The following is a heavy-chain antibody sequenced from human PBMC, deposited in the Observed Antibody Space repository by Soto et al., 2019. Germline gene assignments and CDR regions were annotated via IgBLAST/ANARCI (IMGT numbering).Heavy chain of an antibody. J-gene: IGHJ4*02. Sequence: QVQLQESGPGLVKPSQTLSLTCTVSGGSISSDGYYWTWIRQHPGKGLEWIGYIYYSGSTYYNPSLKSRVTISVDTSKNQVSLKLSSVTAADTAVYYCASINYYDSSGYYPDYWGQVTLVTVSS. CDR3: ASINYYDSSGYYPDY. D-gene: IGHD3-22*01. V-gene: IGHV4-31*03. CDR1: GGSISSDGYY. CDR2: IYYSGST.